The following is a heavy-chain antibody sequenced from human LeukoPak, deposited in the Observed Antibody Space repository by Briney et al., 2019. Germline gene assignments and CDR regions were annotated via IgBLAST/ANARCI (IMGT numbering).Heavy chain of an antibody. J-gene: IGHJ4*02. V-gene: IGHV3-33*01. CDR1: GFTFSSYG. CDR3: ARDAAGSSSWYPYFDY. Sequence: GRSLRLSCAASGFTFSSYGMHWVRQAPGKGLEWVAVIWYDGSNKYYADSVKGRFTISRDNSKNTLYLQMNSLRAEDTAVYYCARDAAGSSSWYPYFDYWGQGTLVTVSP. CDR2: IWYDGSNK. D-gene: IGHD6-13*01.